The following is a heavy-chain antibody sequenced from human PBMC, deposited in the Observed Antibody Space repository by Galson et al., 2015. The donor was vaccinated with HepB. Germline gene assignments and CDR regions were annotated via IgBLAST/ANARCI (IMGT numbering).Heavy chain of an antibody. Sequence: SLRLSCAASGFTFSSYSMNWVRQAPGKGLEWVSSISSTSSYMYYADSVKGRFTISRDNARNSLYLQMNSLRAEDTAVYYCARGANSYYGMDVWGQGTTVTVSS. CDR1: GFTFSSYS. CDR2: ISSTSSYM. V-gene: IGHV3-21*01. D-gene: IGHD4/OR15-4a*01. J-gene: IGHJ6*02. CDR3: ARGANSYYGMDV.